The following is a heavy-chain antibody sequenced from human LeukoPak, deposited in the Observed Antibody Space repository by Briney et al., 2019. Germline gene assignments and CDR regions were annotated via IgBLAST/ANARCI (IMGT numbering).Heavy chain of an antibody. CDR3: TSLLRYYFDY. J-gene: IGHJ4*02. CDR1: GFTFGDYA. Sequence: GRSLRLSCTASGFTFGDYAVSWVRQAPGKGLEWVGFIRSKAYGGTTEYAASVKGRFTISRDDSKSIAYLQMNSLKTEDTAVYYCTSLLRYYFDYWGQGTLVTVSS. CDR2: IRSKAYGGTT. V-gene: IGHV3-49*04. D-gene: IGHD2/OR15-2a*01.